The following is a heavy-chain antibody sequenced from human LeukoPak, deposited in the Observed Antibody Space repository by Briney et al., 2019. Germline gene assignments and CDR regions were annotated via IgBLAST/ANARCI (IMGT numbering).Heavy chain of an antibody. CDR1: GDSISSDSYY. J-gene: IGHJ5*01. Sequence: SQTLSLTCSVSGDSISSDSYYWSWIRQPAGKGLEWIGRIYDSGSTNYNPSLESRVTISVDTSKNQFTLKLSSVTAADTAVYYCARALRDFGNWFDSWGQGTLVTVSS. CDR3: ARALRDFGNWFDS. CDR2: IYDSGST. V-gene: IGHV4-61*02. D-gene: IGHD3-3*01.